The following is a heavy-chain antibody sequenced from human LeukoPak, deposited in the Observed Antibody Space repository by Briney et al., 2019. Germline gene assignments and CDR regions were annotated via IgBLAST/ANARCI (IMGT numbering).Heavy chain of an antibody. J-gene: IGHJ4*02. CDR3: GRDKED. Sequence: GGSLRLSCAGSGFTFSGYYMSWIRQAPGKGLEWVSYISSLSTSIYYTDSVKGRFTISRDNAKNSLYLQMNNLRAEDTAVYYCGRDKEDWGQGTLVTVSS. CDR2: ISSLSTSI. V-gene: IGHV3-11*04. CDR1: GFTFSGYY.